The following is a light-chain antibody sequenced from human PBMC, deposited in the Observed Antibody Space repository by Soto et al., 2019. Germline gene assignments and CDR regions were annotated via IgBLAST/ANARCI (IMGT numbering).Light chain of an antibody. J-gene: IGLJ2*01. CDR3: AAWDDSLNGVV. CDR1: ISNFGINT. V-gene: IGLV1-44*01. Sequence: QSVLTQPPSASGMPGQRVTISCCGTISNFGINTVNWYQQLPGTAPRLLIYSNTQRPSGVPDRFSGSKSGTSASLAISGLQAEDEADYHCAAWDDSLNGVVFGGGTKLTVL. CDR2: SNT.